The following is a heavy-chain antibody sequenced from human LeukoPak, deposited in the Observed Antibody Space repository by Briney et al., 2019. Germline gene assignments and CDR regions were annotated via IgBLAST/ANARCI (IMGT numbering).Heavy chain of an antibody. CDR1: GGSIRSSSYY. J-gene: IGHJ4*02. CDR2: IYSTGKS. V-gene: IGHV4-39*01. CDR3: VIVDGYFDS. D-gene: IGHD1-26*01. Sequence: WETLSLTCTVSGGSIRSSSYYWGWIRQSPGKGLEWIGSIYSTGKSYYNPSLKSRLTISVDTSKNQFSLRLTSVTAADTAVYYCVIVDGYFDSWGQGTPVTVSS.